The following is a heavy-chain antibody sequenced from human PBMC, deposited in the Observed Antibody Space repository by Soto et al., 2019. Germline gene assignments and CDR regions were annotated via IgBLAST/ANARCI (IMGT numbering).Heavy chain of an antibody. CDR1: GGSFSTYS. J-gene: IGHJ3*02. Sequence: QVQLVQSGAEVKKPGSSVKVSCKASGGSFSTYSISWVRQAPGQGLEWMGGIIPIFGTSNYAQKFQGRVTITADKSTNTAYMELSSLRSEDTAVYYCAITYGDYVGGAFDIWGQGTMVTVSS. V-gene: IGHV1-69*06. D-gene: IGHD4-17*01. CDR3: AITYGDYVGGAFDI. CDR2: IIPIFGTS.